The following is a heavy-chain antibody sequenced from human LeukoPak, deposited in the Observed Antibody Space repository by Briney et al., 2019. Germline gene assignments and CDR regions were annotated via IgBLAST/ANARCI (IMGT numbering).Heavy chain of an antibody. CDR2: IKQDGSEK. Sequence: GALRLSCAASGFTFNNYFMSWVRQAPGKGLEWVANIKQDGSEKYYGDSVKGRFTISRDNTKNTLFLYMDSLRDEDTAVYYCARDLVGAADWGQGTLVTVSS. CDR3: ARDLVGAAD. V-gene: IGHV3-7*01. D-gene: IGHD1-26*01. J-gene: IGHJ4*02. CDR1: GFTFNNYF.